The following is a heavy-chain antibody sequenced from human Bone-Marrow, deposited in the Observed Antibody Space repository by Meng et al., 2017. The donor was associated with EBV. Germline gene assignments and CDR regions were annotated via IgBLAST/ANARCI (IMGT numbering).Heavy chain of an antibody. CDR2: INEDGTIT. D-gene: IGHD1-14*01. CDR1: EFTLRRYW. V-gene: IGHV3-74*01. Sequence: EVQLGECGGALVQPGGSLRLSCAGSEFTLRRYWMHWVRQGPGKEPLWVSRINEDGTITNYADSVKGRFTISRDNAKNTLYLQMNNLRAEDTAVYYCSRDLAGSDDYWGRGTLVTVSS. J-gene: IGHJ4*02. CDR3: SRDLAGSDDY.